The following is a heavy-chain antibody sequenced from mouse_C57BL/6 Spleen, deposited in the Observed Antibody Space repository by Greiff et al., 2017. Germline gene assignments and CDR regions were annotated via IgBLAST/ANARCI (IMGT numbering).Heavy chain of an antibody. D-gene: IGHD2-5*01. CDR2: IHPNSGST. J-gene: IGHJ2*01. V-gene: IGHV1-64*01. CDR3: ARCYSNYDGVDY. CDR1: GYTFTSYW. Sequence: VQLQQPGAELVKPGASVKLSCKASGYTFTSYWMHWVKQRPGQGLEWIGMIHPNSGSTNYNEKFKSKATLTVDKSSSTAYMQLSSLTSEDSAVYYCARCYSNYDGVDYWGQGTTLTVSS.